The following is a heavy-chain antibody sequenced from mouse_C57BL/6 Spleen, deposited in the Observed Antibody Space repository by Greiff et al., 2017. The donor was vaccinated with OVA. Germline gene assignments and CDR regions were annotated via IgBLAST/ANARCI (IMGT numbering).Heavy chain of an antibody. V-gene: IGHV5-17*01. J-gene: IGHJ4*01. CDR1: GFTFSDYG. D-gene: IGHD2-10*01. CDR3: ARNLLEGYYYAMDY. Sequence: EVQRVESGGGLVKPGGSLKLSCAASGFTFSDYGMHWVRQAPEKGLEWVAYISSGSSTIYYADTVKGRFTISRDNAKNTLFLQMTSLRSEDTAMYYCARNLLEGYYYAMDYWGQGTSVTVSS. CDR2: ISSGSSTI.